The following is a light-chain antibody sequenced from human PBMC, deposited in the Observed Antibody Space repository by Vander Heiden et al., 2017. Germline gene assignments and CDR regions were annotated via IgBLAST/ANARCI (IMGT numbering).Light chain of an antibody. CDR3: QQRSNCPLT. CDR2: DAS. CDR1: QSVSSY. V-gene: IGKV3-11*01. J-gene: IGKJ4*01. Sequence: ESVLTQSPASLASSPGERANHPCRASQSVSSYLAWYQQKPGQAPRLLIYDASNRATGIPARFSGSGSGTDFTLTISSLEPEDFAVYYCQQRSNCPLTFGGGTKVEIK.